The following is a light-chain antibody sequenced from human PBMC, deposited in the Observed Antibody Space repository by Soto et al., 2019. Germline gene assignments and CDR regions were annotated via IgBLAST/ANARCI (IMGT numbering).Light chain of an antibody. J-gene: IGKJ4*01. CDR1: QSVSSN. CDR2: GAS. CDR3: QQYNNWPLT. Sequence: EIVMTQSPATLSVSPGERPTLSCRASQSVSSNLAWYQQKPGQPPRLLIYGASTRATGIPARFSGSGSGTEFTLTISSLQSEDFAVHYCQQYNNWPLTFGGGTKVEIK. V-gene: IGKV3-15*01.